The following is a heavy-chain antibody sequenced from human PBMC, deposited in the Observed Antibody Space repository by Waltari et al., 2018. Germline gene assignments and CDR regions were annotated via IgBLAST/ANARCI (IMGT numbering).Heavy chain of an antibody. CDR2: ISGSGGST. J-gene: IGHJ4*02. Sequence: EVQLVESGGGLVQPGGSLRLSCAASGFTFSSYAMSWVRQAPGKGLEWVSAISGSGGSTYYADSVKGRFTISRDNSKNTVYLQMNSLRAEDTAVYYCAKSPRPTYGSGSYLDYWGQGTLVTVSS. CDR1: GFTFSSYA. V-gene: IGHV3-23*04. CDR3: AKSPRPTYGSGSYLDY. D-gene: IGHD3-10*01.